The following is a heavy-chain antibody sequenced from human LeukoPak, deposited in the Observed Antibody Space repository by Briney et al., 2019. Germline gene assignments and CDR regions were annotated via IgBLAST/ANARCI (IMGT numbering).Heavy chain of an antibody. CDR3: AKDTRDDHHSDY. J-gene: IGHJ4*02. V-gene: IGHV3-30*02. D-gene: IGHD1-14*01. CDR2: IWYDGSDK. Sequence: GGSLRLSCAASGFTFSNYGMHWVRQAPGKGLEWVALIWYDGSDKYYADSVKGRFTISRDNPKNTLYLQMNSLRAEDTAVYYCAKDTRDDHHSDYWGQGTLVTVSS. CDR1: GFTFSNYG.